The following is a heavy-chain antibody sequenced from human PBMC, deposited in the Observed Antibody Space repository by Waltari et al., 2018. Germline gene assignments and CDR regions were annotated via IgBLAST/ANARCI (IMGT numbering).Heavy chain of an antibody. D-gene: IGHD3-3*01. CDR3: ARGTPFYDRWNGYDHYFEH. CDR1: GYSITSGYL. CDR2: IFHSGST. Sequence: QVQLQESGPGLVKPSETLSLTCAVSGYSITSGYLWGWIRQPPGKGPEWIGSIFHSGSTYYDPSRSSRVTVSVDTSKNQISLKVTSVTATDTAVYFCARGTPFYDRWNGYDHYFEHWGQGTLVTVSS. J-gene: IGHJ4*02. V-gene: IGHV4-38-2*01.